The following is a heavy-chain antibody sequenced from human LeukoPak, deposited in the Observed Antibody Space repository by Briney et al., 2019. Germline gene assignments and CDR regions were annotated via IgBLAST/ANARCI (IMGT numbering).Heavy chain of an antibody. V-gene: IGHV4-59*01. J-gene: IGHJ5*02. D-gene: IGHD3-10*01. CDR2: IYYSGNT. CDR3: VRGRAWFDP. Sequence: KPSETLSLTCTVSGGSISSYYWSWIRQPPGKGLERIGYIYYSGNTNYNSSLESRVTISVDTSKNQFSLRLNSVTAADTAVYYCVRGRAWFDPWGQGTLVTVSS. CDR1: GGSISSYY.